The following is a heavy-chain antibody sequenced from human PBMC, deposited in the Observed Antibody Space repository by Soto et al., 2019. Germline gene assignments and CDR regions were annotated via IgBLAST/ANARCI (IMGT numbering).Heavy chain of an antibody. CDR2: IYPADSDT. D-gene: IGHD2-2*01. Sequence: GESLKISCKASGYIFPSNCIGWLRQMPGKGLEWMGVIYPADSDTRYSPSFQGQVTISVDKSVSTAYLHWSSLKASDTAMYYCARSASYCSRTSCHFKYWGEGKPVTVSS. CDR1: GYIFPSNC. CDR3: ARSASYCSRTSCHFKY. J-gene: IGHJ4*02. V-gene: IGHV5-51*01.